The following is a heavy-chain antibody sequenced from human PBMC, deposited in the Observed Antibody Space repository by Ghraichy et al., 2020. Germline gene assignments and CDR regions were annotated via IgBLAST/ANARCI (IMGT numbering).Heavy chain of an antibody. J-gene: IGHJ6*02. V-gene: IGHV4-61*01. D-gene: IGHD3-10*01. CDR2: IHYRGST. CDR3: ARALNPLYYSGLGSPLMDV. CDR1: RGSVSSSSYY. Sequence: SETLSLTCTVSRGSVSSSSYYWSWIRQPPGKGLEWIGYIHYRGSTNYSPSLKSRVTISLDTSKNQVSLKLSSVTAADTAVYYCARALNPLYYSGLGSPLMDVGGQGTTVTVSS.